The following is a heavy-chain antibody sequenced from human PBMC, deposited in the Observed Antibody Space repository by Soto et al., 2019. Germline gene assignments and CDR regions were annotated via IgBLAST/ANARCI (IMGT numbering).Heavy chain of an antibody. CDR3: ARGSPYYDILTGREDFDY. D-gene: IGHD3-9*01. CDR1: GYTFTSYD. V-gene: IGHV1-8*01. Sequence: ASVKVSCKASGYTFTSYDINWVRQATGQGLEWMGWMNPNSGNTGYAQKFQGRVTMTRNTSISTAYMELSSLRSEDTAVYYCARGSPYYDILTGREDFDYWGQGTLVTVSS. CDR2: MNPNSGNT. J-gene: IGHJ4*02.